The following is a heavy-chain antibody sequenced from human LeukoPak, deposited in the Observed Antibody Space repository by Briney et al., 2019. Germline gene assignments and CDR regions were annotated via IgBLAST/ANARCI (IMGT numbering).Heavy chain of an antibody. CDR3: ARTTYYDYVWGSYRYCAFDI. D-gene: IGHD3-16*02. Sequence: SETLSLTCTVSGGSISSYYWSWIRQPPGKGLEWIGYIYYSGSTDYNPSLKSRVTISVDTSKNQFSLKLSSVTAADTAVYYCARTTYYDYVWGSYRYCAFDIWGQGTMVTVSS. CDR1: GGSISSYY. J-gene: IGHJ3*02. V-gene: IGHV4-59*01. CDR2: IYYSGST.